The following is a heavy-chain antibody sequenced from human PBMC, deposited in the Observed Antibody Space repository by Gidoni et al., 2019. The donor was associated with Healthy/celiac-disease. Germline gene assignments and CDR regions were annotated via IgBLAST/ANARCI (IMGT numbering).Heavy chain of an antibody. J-gene: IGHJ4*02. D-gene: IGHD4-17*01. CDR2: ISGSGGST. V-gene: IGHV3-23*04. CDR3: AKERLSHYGDYGGLYYFDY. CDR1: GFTFSSYA. Sequence: EVQLVESGGGLVQPGGSLRLSCAASGFTFSSYAMSWVRQAPGKGLEWVSAISGSGGSTYYADSVKGRFTISRDNSKNTLYLQMNSLRAEDTAVYYCAKERLSHYGDYGGLYYFDYWGQGTLVTVSS.